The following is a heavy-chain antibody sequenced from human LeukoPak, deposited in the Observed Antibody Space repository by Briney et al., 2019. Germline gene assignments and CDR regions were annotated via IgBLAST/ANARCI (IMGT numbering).Heavy chain of an antibody. V-gene: IGHV3-30*04. D-gene: IGHD6-19*01. CDR3: ARGIAVAGIPYYYGMDV. J-gene: IGHJ6*02. CDR1: GFTFSSYA. Sequence: GGSLRLSCAASGFTFSSYAMSWVRQAPGKGLEWVAVISYDGSNKYYADSVKGRFTISRDNSKNTLYLQMNSLRAEDTAVYYCARGIAVAGIPYYYGMDVWGQGTTVTVSS. CDR2: ISYDGSNK.